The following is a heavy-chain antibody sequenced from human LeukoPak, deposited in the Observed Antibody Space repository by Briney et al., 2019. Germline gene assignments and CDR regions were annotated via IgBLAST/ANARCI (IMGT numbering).Heavy chain of an antibody. J-gene: IGHJ6*03. V-gene: IGHV4-59*01. CDR2: VDHTGST. Sequence: SETLSFTCTVSDDSITMYYWTWIRQPPGKGLEWIGYVDHTGSTKFNPSLNGRVSISRDTSNNFFSLRLRSVTAADTAVYFCARGRVSSSTWYSTYYYFFYMDFWGKGTTVTVSS. CDR3: ARGRVSSSTWYSTYYYFFYMDF. D-gene: IGHD4-11*01. CDR1: DDSITMYY.